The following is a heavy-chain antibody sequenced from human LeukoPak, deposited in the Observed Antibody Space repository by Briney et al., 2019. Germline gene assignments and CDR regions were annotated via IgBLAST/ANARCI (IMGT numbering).Heavy chain of an antibody. CDR1: GYTFTDYY. Sequence: ASVKVSCKSSGYTFTDYYMLWMRQAPGQRLEWMGWINPNSGGTHFAQKFLGRVTMTSDTSISTAYMELISLTSDDTAVYCCARGPWQQPPPADLWGQGTLVTVSS. V-gene: IGHV1-2*02. CDR2: INPNSGGT. J-gene: IGHJ5*02. CDR3: ARGPWQQPPPADL. D-gene: IGHD6-13*01.